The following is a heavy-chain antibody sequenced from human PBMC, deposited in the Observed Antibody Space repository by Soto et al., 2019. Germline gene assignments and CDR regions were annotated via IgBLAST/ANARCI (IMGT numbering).Heavy chain of an antibody. D-gene: IGHD3-10*01. CDR3: AKEDGYGSGQLNWFAP. V-gene: IGHV3-30*18. CDR1: GFTFSSYG. CDR2: ISYDGSNK. Sequence: QVQLVESGGGVVQPGRSLRLSCAASGFTFSSYGMHWVRQAPGKGLEWVAVISYDGSNKYYADSVKGRFTISRDNSKNTLYLQMNSLRAEDTAVYYCAKEDGYGSGQLNWFAPWGQGTLVTVSS. J-gene: IGHJ5*02.